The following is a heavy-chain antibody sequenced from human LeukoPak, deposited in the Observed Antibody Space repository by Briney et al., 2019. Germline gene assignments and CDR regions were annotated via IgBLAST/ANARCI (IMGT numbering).Heavy chain of an antibody. V-gene: IGHV1-18*01. CDR3: ARVQFLEWLHYFDY. Sequence: ASVKVSCKASGYTFTSYAMNWVRQAPGQGLEWMGWISAYNGNTNYAQKLQGRVTMTTDTSTSTAYMELRSLRSDDTAVYYCARVQFLEWLHYFDYWGQGTLVTVSS. CDR1: GYTFTSYA. CDR2: ISAYNGNT. D-gene: IGHD3-3*01. J-gene: IGHJ4*02.